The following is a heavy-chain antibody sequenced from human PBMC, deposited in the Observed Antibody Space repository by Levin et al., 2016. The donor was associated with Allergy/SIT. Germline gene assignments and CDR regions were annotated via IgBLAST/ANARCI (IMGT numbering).Heavy chain of an antibody. J-gene: IGHJ4*02. Sequence: WIRQPPGKGLEYVSSITTNGGSAYYADSVRGRFTISRDNSKNTLYLQMSSLISEDTAVYYCVRRWTSSEVDYWGQGTLVTVSS. V-gene: IGHV3-64D*06. CDR3: VRRWTSSEVDY. CDR2: ITTNGGSA. D-gene: IGHD6-6*01.